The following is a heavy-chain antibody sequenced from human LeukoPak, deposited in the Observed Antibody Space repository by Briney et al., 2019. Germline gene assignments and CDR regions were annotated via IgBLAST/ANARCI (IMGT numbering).Heavy chain of an antibody. D-gene: IGHD6-13*01. CDR3: VRVAYTSSWSNFDY. CDR2: INPNGGDT. V-gene: IGHV1-2*06. Sequence: ASVKVSCKASGYNFPAYFMHWVRQAPGQGLEWMGRINPNGGDTKYAQKFQGRVTMARDTSTSTAYMELSSLTSDDTAVYYCVRVAYTSSWSNFDYWGQGTLVTVSS. J-gene: IGHJ4*02. CDR1: GYNFPAYF.